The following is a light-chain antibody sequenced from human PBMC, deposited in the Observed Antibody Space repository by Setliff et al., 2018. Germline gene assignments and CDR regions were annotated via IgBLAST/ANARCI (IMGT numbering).Light chain of an antibody. CDR3: SSYTSSSIFYV. CDR2: DVS. CDR1: SSDVGGYNS. V-gene: IGLV2-14*03. Sequence: QSALTQPPSASGSPGQSITISCTGTSSDVGGYNSVSWYQQHPGKAPKLMIYDVSNRPSGVSNRFSGSKSGNTASLTISGLQAEDEADYYCSSYTSSSIFYVFGTGTKVTVL. J-gene: IGLJ1*01.